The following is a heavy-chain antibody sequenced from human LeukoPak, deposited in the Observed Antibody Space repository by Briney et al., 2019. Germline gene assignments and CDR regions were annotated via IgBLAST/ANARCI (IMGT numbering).Heavy chain of an antibody. CDR1: GYTLTELS. J-gene: IGHJ3*02. V-gene: IGHV1-24*01. D-gene: IGHD3-22*01. CDR3: ASYLDSRNYYDSSGYYSALI. CDR2: FDPEGGET. Sequence: ASVKVSCKVSGYTLTELSMHWVRQAPGKGLEWMGGFDPEGGETIYAQKFQGRVTMTEDTSTDTAYMELSSLRSEDTAVYYCASYLDSRNYYDSSGYYSALIWGQGTMVTVSS.